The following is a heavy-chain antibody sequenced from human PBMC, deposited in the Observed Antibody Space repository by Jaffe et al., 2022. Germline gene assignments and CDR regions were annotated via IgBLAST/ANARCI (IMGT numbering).Heavy chain of an antibody. D-gene: IGHD2-15*01. J-gene: IGHJ5*02. CDR1: GGSISSGSYY. V-gene: IGHV4-61*02. CDR3: ARDCSGGSSHPWFDP. Sequence: QVQLQESGPGLVKPSQTLSLTCTVSGGSISSGSYYWSWIRQPAGKGLEWIGRIYTSGSTNYNPSLKSRVTISVDTSKNQFSLKLSSVTAADTAVYYCARDCSGGSSHPWFDPWGQGTLVTVSS. CDR2: IYTSGST.